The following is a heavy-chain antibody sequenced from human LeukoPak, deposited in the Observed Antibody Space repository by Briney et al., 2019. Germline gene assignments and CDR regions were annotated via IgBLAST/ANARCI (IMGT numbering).Heavy chain of an antibody. Sequence: SETLSLTCAVYGVSFSGYYWSWIRQPPRKGLEWSGEINHSGSTNYNPSLKSRVTISVDTSKNQFSLKLSSVTAADTAVYYCARGQPHYDFWSGYYFKGGNGKYYFDYWGQGTLVTVSS. CDR2: INHSGST. J-gene: IGHJ4*02. D-gene: IGHD3-3*01. CDR3: ARGQPHYDFWSGYYFKGGNGKYYFDY. CDR1: GVSFSGYY. V-gene: IGHV4-34*01.